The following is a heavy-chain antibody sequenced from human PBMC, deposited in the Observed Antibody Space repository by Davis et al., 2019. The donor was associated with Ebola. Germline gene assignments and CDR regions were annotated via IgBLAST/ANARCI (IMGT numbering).Heavy chain of an antibody. CDR1: GGSFSGYY. CDR3: ARGNGDNLEWLLSYYYGMDV. CDR2: INHSGST. D-gene: IGHD3-3*01. J-gene: IGHJ6*02. V-gene: IGHV4-34*01. Sequence: ETLSLTCAVYGGSFSGYYWSWIRQPPGKGLEWIGEINHSGSTNYNPSLKSRVTISVDTSKNQFSLKVSSVTAADTAVYYCARGNGDNLEWLLSYYYGMDVWGQGTTVTVSS.